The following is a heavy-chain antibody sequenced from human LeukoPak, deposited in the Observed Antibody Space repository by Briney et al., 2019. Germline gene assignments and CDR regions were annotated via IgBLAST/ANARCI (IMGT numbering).Heavy chain of an antibody. CDR3: AKIGGGSFDY. CDR2: ISSSGSTI. V-gene: IGHV3-48*03. Sequence: GGSLRLSCAASGFTFSSYEMNWVRQAPGKGLEWVSYISSSGSTIYYADSVKGRFTISRDNSKNTLYLQMNSLRAEDTAVYYCAKIGGGSFDYWGQGTLVTVSS. J-gene: IGHJ4*02. D-gene: IGHD1-26*01. CDR1: GFTFSSYE.